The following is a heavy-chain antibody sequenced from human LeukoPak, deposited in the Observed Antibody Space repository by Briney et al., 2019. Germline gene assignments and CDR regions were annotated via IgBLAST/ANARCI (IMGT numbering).Heavy chain of an antibody. CDR2: INPNSGGT. CDR1: GYTFTGYY. J-gene: IGHJ4*02. V-gene: IGHV1-2*06. CDR3: ARAIAAAGDF. Sequence: ASVKVSFKASGYTFTGYYMHWVRQAPGQGLEWMGRINPNSGGTNSAQKFQGRVTMTRDTSINTAYMELNRLRSDDTAVYYCARAIAAAGDFWGQGTLVTVSS. D-gene: IGHD6-13*01.